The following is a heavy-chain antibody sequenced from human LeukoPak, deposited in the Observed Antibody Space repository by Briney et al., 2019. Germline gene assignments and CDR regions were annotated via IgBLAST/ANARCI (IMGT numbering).Heavy chain of an antibody. V-gene: IGHV4-59*12. D-gene: IGHD6-19*01. CDR2: VYYSGST. CDR3: ARSYRDRRYSSPAIGFDP. J-gene: IGHJ5*02. CDR1: GGSISTYF. Sequence: SETLSLTCTVSGGSISTYFWTWIRQPPGKGLKWIGYVYYSGSTNYNPSLKSRVIISLDTSKNQFSLNMSSVTAADTAVYYCARSYRDRRYSSPAIGFDPWGQGTLVTVSS.